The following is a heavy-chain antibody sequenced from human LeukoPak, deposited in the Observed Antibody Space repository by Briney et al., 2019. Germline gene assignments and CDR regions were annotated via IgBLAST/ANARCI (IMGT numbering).Heavy chain of an antibody. D-gene: IGHD6-13*01. J-gene: IGHJ5*02. Sequence: ASVKVSCKASGYTFTSYYMHWVRQAPGQGLEWMGIINPSGGSTSYAQKFQGRVTMTRDTSTSTVYMELSSLRSEDTAVYYCAREGMSEQQLVPANWFGPWGQGTLVTVSS. CDR2: INPSGGST. CDR1: GYTFTSYY. V-gene: IGHV1-46*01. CDR3: AREGMSEQQLVPANWFGP.